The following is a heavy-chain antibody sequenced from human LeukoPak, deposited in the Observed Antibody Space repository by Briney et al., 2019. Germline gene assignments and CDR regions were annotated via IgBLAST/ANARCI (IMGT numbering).Heavy chain of an antibody. CDR1: GYTFTGYY. D-gene: IGHD3-10*01. V-gene: IGHV1-2*02. J-gene: IGHJ4*02. CDR3: ARDLFYSVSGTYYNVGRVSNY. Sequence: ASVKVSCKASGYTFTGYYMHWVRQAPGQGLEWMGWINPNSGGTNYQGRVTMTRDTSITTAYMELTSLRSDDTAVYYCARDLFYSVSGTYYNVGRVSNYWGQGTLVTVSS. CDR2: INPNSGGT.